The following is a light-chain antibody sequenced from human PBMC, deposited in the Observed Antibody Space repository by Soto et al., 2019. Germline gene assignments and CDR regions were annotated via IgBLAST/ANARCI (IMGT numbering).Light chain of an antibody. CDR1: QSVSSN. CDR2: GVS. V-gene: IGKV3-15*01. J-gene: IGKJ1*01. CDR3: QHYNNWPPWT. Sequence: EIVMTQSPATLSVSPGDGATLSCRASQSVSSNLAWYQQKPGQAPRLLIYGVSTRATGIPARFSGSGSGTEFTLTISSLQSEDFAVYYCQHYNNWPPWTFGQGTKV.